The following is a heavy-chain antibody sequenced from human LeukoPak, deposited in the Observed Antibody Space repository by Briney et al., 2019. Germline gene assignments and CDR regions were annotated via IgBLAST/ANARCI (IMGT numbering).Heavy chain of an antibody. CDR2: INHNGNVN. CDR3: ARGGGLDV. Sequence: GGSLRRSCAASGFTFSSYWMNWARKAPGKGLEWVASINHNGNVNYYVDSVKGRFTISRDNAKNSLYLQMSNLRAEDTAVYFCARGGGLDVWGQGATVTVSS. CDR1: GFTFSSYW. J-gene: IGHJ6*02. V-gene: IGHV3-7*03. D-gene: IGHD3-16*01.